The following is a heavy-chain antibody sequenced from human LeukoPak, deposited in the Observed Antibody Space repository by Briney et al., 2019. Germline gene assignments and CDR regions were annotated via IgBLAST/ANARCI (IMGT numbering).Heavy chain of an antibody. CDR3: AEDRGGIVDTAMVIPY. CDR1: GSTFSSYA. CDR2: ISGSGGST. D-gene: IGHD5-18*01. Sequence: GGSLRLYCAASGSTFSSYAMSWVRQAPGKGLEWVSAISGSGGSTYYADSVKGRFTISRDNSKNTLYLQMNSLRAEDTAVYYCAEDRGGIVDTAMVIPYWGQGTLVTVSS. J-gene: IGHJ4*02. V-gene: IGHV3-23*01.